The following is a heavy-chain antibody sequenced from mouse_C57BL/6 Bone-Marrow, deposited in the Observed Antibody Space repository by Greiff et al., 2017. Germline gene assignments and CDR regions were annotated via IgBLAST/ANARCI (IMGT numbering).Heavy chain of an antibody. CDR2: INPENGDT. V-gene: IGHV14-4*01. J-gene: IGHJ2*01. CDR1: GYNIKDDY. Sequence: VQLKQSGAELVRPGASVKLSCTASGYNIKDDYMHWVKQRPEQGLEWIGWINPENGDTEYASKFQGKATITADTSSNTAYLQLSSLTSEDTAVYYCTTSIYSGNSYYFDYWGQGTTLTVSS. CDR3: TTSIYSGNSYYFDY. D-gene: IGHD2-1*01.